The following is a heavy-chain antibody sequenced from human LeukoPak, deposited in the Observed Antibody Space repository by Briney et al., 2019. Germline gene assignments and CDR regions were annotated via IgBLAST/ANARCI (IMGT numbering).Heavy chain of an antibody. J-gene: IGHJ4*02. Sequence: GGSLRLSCAASGFTFSSYAMHWVRQAPGEGLEWVAVISYDGSNKYYADSVKGRFTISRDNSKNTLYLQMNSLRAEDTAVYYCARDTEWCMLYNWGQGTLVTVSS. D-gene: IGHD2-8*01. V-gene: IGHV3-30-3*01. CDR3: ARDTEWCMLYN. CDR1: GFTFSSYA. CDR2: ISYDGSNK.